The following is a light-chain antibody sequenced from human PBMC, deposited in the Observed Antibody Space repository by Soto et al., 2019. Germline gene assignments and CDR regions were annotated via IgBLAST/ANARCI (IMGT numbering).Light chain of an antibody. CDR1: QSLLHRNGFNY. Sequence: DIVVTQSPLSLVVTPGEPASISCTSSQSLLHRNGFNYLDWYLQKPGQSPQLLIYLASNRASGVPDRFSGSGSGTDFTLKISRVEAEDVGVYYCMQGLQTWTFGQGTKVEIK. J-gene: IGKJ1*01. CDR2: LAS. V-gene: IGKV2-28*01. CDR3: MQGLQTWT.